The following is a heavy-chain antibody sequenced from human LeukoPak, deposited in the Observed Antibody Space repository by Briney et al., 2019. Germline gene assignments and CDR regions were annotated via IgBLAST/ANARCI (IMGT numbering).Heavy chain of an antibody. J-gene: IGHJ5*02. CDR1: GWSFNDYY. D-gene: IGHD2-2*01. V-gene: IGHV4-34*01. CDR3: ARGQVPAARGYNWFDP. CDR2: MNARGDT. Sequence: SETLSLTCAVYGWSFNDYYWNWIRQPPGKGLEWIGEMNARGDTNYNPSLKSRVTISVDTSKSQFSLRLTSIIAADTAFYYCARGQVPAARGYNWFDPWGQGTLVTVSS.